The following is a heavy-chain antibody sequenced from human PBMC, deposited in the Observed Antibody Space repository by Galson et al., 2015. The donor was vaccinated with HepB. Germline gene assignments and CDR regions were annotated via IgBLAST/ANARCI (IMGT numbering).Heavy chain of an antibody. CDR1: GFPFSRFW. V-gene: IGHV3-7*03. J-gene: IGHJ4*02. CDR3: ARVRGDCTNFDCYGRPGYLDY. CDR2: IQETGNER. Sequence: SLRLSCAASGFPFSRFWMSWVRQAPGKGLEWVANIQETGNERNYVDSVKGRFTISRDNPRNSLYLQMNSLRVEDTAVYYCARVRGDCTNFDCYGRPGYLDYWGQGALVTVS. D-gene: IGHD2-21*01.